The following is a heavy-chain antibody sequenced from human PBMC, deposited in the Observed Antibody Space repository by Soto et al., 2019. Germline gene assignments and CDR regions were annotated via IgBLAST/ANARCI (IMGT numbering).Heavy chain of an antibody. CDR2: IIPIFGVT. CDR3: VRHCESTTQTWGFGDS. J-gene: IGHJ4*02. CDR1: GGTFSSYT. V-gene: IGHV1-69*02. D-gene: IGHD1-1*01. Sequence: QVQLVQSGAEVKKPGSSVKVSCKASGGTFSSYTITWVRQAPGQGLEWLGRIIPIFGVTNYAQKFQDRVTITSDRSTTTAYMELSRLRSEDTAVYYCVRHCESTTQTWGFGDSWGQGTLVTVSS.